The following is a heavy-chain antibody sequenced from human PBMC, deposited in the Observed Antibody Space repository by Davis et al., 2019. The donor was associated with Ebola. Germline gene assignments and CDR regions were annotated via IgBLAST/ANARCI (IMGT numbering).Heavy chain of an antibody. CDR1: GYTFTSYA. D-gene: IGHD3-3*01. Sequence: SVKVSCKASGYTFTSYAMHWVRQAPGQGLEWMGGIIPIFGTANYAQKFQGRVTITADKSTSTAYMELSSLRSEDTAVYYCARSGYYYYYYGMDVWGQGTTVTVSS. CDR3: ARSGYYYYYYGMDV. CDR2: IIPIFGTA. J-gene: IGHJ6*02. V-gene: IGHV1-69*06.